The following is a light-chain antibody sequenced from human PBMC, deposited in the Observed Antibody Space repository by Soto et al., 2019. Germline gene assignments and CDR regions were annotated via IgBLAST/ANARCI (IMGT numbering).Light chain of an antibody. CDR3: QQYSNWPLT. Sequence: EIVMTQSPAILSVSPGERATLSCRASQRVNTDVAWYQQKPGQAPRLLIHDAFDRATEIPARFSGSASGTEFTLTISSLQSEDCAVYYCQQYSNWPLTFGGGTKVDIK. CDR1: QRVNTD. CDR2: DAF. J-gene: IGKJ4*01. V-gene: IGKV3-15*01.